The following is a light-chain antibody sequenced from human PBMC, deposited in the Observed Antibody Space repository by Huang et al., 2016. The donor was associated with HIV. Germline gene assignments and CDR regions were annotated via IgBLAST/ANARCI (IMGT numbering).Light chain of an antibody. Sequence: AIQMTQSPSSLSASVGDRVTITCRASQGITDDLAWYQQKTGQAPKILISGASTLRSGVPARFRGSGSGTDFTLTISSLQPEDYATYYCLQDHNYPRTFGQGTKVEI. V-gene: IGKV1-6*01. CDR3: LQDHNYPRT. CDR2: GAS. J-gene: IGKJ1*01. CDR1: QGITDD.